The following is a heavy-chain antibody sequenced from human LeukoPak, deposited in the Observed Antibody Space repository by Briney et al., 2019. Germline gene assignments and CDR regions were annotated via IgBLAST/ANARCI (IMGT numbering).Heavy chain of an antibody. J-gene: IGHJ4*02. Sequence: SETLSLTCTVSGGSISSYYWSWIRQPAGKGLEWIGRIYTSGSTNYNPSLKSRVTISVDTSKNQFSLKLSSVTAADTAVYYCARFISSWGKFDYWGQGTLVTVSS. CDR3: ARFISSWGKFDY. CDR1: GGSISSYY. D-gene: IGHD6-13*01. CDR2: IYTSGST. V-gene: IGHV4-4*07.